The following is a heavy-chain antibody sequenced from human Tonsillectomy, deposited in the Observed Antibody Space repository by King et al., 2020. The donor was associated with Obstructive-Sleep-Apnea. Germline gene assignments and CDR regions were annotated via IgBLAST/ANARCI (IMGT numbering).Heavy chain of an antibody. CDR3: ASWGAISVTGTGTPADY. CDR2: INPNSGGT. D-gene: IGHD6-19*01. J-gene: IGHJ4*02. Sequence: QLVQSGAEVKKPGASVKVSCKASGYTLTGYYMNWVRQAPGQGFEWMGWINPNSGGTHYAQKFQGRVTMTRDTSISTAYMEHRRLRSDDTAVYYCASWGAISVTGTGTPADYWGQGTRITVSS. V-gene: IGHV1-2*02. CDR1: GYTLTGYY.